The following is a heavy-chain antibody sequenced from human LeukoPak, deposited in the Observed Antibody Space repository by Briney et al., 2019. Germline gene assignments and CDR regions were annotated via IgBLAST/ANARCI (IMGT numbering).Heavy chain of an antibody. CDR3: ARCVDTAMTGCAFDI. CDR2: ISRSSSYI. Sequence: PGGSLRLSCAASGFTFSGYTMNWVRQAPGKGLEWVSSISRSSSYIYYADSMKGRLTISRDNAKNSLYLQMNSLRAEDTAVYYCARCVDTAMTGCAFDIWGQGTTVTVSS. V-gene: IGHV3-21*01. D-gene: IGHD5-18*01. CDR1: GFTFSGYT. J-gene: IGHJ3*02.